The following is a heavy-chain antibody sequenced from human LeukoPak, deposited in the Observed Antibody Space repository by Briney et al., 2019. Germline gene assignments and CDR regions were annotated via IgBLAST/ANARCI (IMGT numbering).Heavy chain of an antibody. CDR2: IYTSGST. CDR1: GGAISRYY. J-gene: IGHJ5*02. Sequence: PSETLSLTCTVSGGAISRYYWSWIRQPAGKGLEWIGRIYTSGSTNYNPSLKRRVTMSVDPSKNQFSLKLSSVTAADTAVYYCARDGEYSYDILTGYLGTLDAFDPWGQGTLVTVSS. D-gene: IGHD3-9*01. CDR3: ARDGEYSYDILTGYLGTLDAFDP. V-gene: IGHV4-4*07.